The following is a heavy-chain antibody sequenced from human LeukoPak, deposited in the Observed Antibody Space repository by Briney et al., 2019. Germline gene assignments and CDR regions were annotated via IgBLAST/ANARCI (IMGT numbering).Heavy chain of an antibody. CDR2: ISAYNGNT. V-gene: IGHV1-18*01. CDR1: GYTFTSYG. Sequence: ASVKVSCTASGYTFTSYGISWVRQAPGQGLEWMGWISAYNGNTNYAQKLQGRVTTTTDTSTSTAYMELRSLRSDDTAVYYCARDELSPENAFDIWGQGTMVTVSS. J-gene: IGHJ3*02. CDR3: ARDELSPENAFDI. D-gene: IGHD3-16*02.